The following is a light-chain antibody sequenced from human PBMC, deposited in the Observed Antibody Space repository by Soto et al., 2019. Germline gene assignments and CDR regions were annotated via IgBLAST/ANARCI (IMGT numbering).Light chain of an antibody. Sequence: IRLTQSPSALSASVGDRVTITCRASQGISSYLAWYQQKPGKAPKLLIYDASSLESGVPSRFSGSGSGTEFTLTISSLQPDDFATYYCQQYNSYWTFGQGTKVDIK. CDR1: QGISSY. CDR3: QQYNSYWT. CDR2: DAS. J-gene: IGKJ1*01. V-gene: IGKV1-5*01.